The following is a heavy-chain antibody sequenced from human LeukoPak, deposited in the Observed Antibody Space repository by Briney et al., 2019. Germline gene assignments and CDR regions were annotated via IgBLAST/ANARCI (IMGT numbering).Heavy chain of an antibody. J-gene: IGHJ4*02. V-gene: IGHV1-8*01. Sequence: GASVKVSCKASGYTFTSYDINWVRQATGQGLEWMGWMNPNSGNTGYAQKFQGRVTMTRNTSISTAYTELSSLRSEDTAVYYCARGLTLGYCSGGSCYSGVYWGQGTLVTVSS. CDR1: GYTFTSYD. CDR2: MNPNSGNT. CDR3: ARGLTLGYCSGGSCYSGVY. D-gene: IGHD2-15*01.